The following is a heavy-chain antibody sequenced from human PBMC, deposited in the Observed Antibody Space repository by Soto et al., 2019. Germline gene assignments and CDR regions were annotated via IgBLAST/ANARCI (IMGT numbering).Heavy chain of an antibody. CDR1: GFTFSSYA. D-gene: IGHD1-26*01. J-gene: IGHJ4*02. CDR3: AKDLWEPPLHDEDDY. CDR2: ISGSGGST. Sequence: EVQLLESGGGLVQPGGSLRLSCAASGFTFSSYAMSWVRQAPGKGLEWVSAISGSGGSTYYADSVKGRFTISRDNYKNTLYLQMNSLRAENTAVYYCAKDLWEPPLHDEDDYWGQGTLVTVSS. V-gene: IGHV3-23*01.